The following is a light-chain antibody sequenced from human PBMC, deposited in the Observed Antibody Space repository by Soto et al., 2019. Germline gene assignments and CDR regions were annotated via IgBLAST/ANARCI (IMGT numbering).Light chain of an antibody. J-gene: IGLJ3*02. V-gene: IGLV2-14*01. Sequence: QSALTQPASVSGSPGQSITISCTGTSGDVGGYNYVSWYQQHPGKAPKLMIYEVSNRPSGVSHRFSGSKSGNTASLTISGLQAEDEADYYCSSYTSSSTPGVFGGGTKLTVL. CDR3: SSYTSSSTPGV. CDR1: SGDVGGYNY. CDR2: EVS.